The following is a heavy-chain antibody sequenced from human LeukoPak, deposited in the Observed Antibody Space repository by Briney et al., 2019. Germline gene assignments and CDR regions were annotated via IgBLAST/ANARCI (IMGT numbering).Heavy chain of an antibody. J-gene: IGHJ4*02. Sequence: GASVKVSCKASGFTFSVSAIHWVRQARGQGLEWIGWIVVGSGELDYAHSFRGRVTLTRDTSTRTAYMELSSLRSEDTAVYYCARGRLRVHSDYWGQGTLVTVSS. CDR1: GFTFSVSA. CDR3: ARGRLRVHSDY. V-gene: IGHV1-58*02. CDR2: IVVGSGEL.